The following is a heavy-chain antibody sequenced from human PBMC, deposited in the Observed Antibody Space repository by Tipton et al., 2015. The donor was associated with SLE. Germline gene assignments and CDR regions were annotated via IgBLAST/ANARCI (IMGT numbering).Heavy chain of an antibody. CDR2: IYTSGST. D-gene: IGHD5-12*01. CDR1: GESFNGYF. CDR3: AGSSGYDYRMYNYYDMDV. Sequence: TLSLTCAVYGESFNGYFWTWIRQPAGKGLEWIGRIYTSGSTNHNPSLKSRVTMSVDPSKNQFSLKLTSVTAADTAVYYCAGSSGYDYRMYNYYDMDVWGQGTTVTVSS. J-gene: IGHJ6*02. V-gene: IGHV4-59*10.